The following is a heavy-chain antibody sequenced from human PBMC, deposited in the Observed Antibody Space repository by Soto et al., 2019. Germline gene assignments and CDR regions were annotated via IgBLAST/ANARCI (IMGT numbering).Heavy chain of an antibody. CDR1: GDSIASSYW. CDR2: IYHSGTT. D-gene: IGHD1-7*01. Sequence: SETLSLTCVVSGDSIASSYWWSWVRQPPGKGLEWIGEIYHSGTTNYNPSLKSRVTISLDKSENQFSLKVTSLTAADTAVYYCASRDPGTSVDYWGQGTLVTVSS. J-gene: IGHJ4*02. CDR3: ASRDPGTSVDY. V-gene: IGHV4-4*02.